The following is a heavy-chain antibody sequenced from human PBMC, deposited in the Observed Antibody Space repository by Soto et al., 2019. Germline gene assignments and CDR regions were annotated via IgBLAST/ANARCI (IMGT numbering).Heavy chain of an antibody. V-gene: IGHV3-23*01. CDR2: ITDSGGLT. CDR3: ANRAVLRNFDL. D-gene: IGHD6-19*01. J-gene: IGHJ4*02. Sequence: PGGSLRLSCAASGFTFSSDAMSWVRQAPGQGLEVVSVITDSGGLTYYADSVQGRFTISRDNSKNTMFLQMNSLRAEDTAVYYCANRAVLRNFDLWGQGTLVTVSS. CDR1: GFTFSSDA.